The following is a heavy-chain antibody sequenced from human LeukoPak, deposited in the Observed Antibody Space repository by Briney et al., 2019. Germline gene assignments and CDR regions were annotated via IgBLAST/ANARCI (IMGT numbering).Heavy chain of an antibody. CDR3: ARASGSGWTNWFDP. Sequence: VASVKVSCKASGYTFTSYDINWVRQATGQGLEWMGWMNPNSGNTGYAQKFQGRVTITRNTSISTAYMELSSLRSEDTAVYYCARASGSGWTNWFDPWGQGTLVTVSS. V-gene: IGHV1-8*01. CDR2: MNPNSGNT. CDR1: GYTFTSYD. J-gene: IGHJ5*02. D-gene: IGHD6-19*01.